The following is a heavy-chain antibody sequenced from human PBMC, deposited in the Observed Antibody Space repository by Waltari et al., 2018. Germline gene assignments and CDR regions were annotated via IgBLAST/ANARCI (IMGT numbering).Heavy chain of an antibody. CDR1: GFTFDDYA. J-gene: IGHJ4*02. Sequence: EVQLVESGGGLVQPGRSLRLSCAASGFTFDDYAMPWVRQVSGKGLEWVAGISWNSGNIAYADAVKGRFTISRDNAKNSLFLQMSSLRAEDTALYYCARKPVYYDSSDEKGFDYWGQGTLVTVSS. V-gene: IGHV3-9*01. CDR3: ARKPVYYDSSDEKGFDY. D-gene: IGHD3-22*01. CDR2: ISWNSGNI.